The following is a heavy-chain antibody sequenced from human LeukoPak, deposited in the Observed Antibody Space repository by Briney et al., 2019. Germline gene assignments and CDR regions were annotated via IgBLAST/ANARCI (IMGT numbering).Heavy chain of an antibody. Sequence: PSQTLSLTCTVSGGSISSRNYYWSWIRHPPGKGLEWIGFIHYSGDTYYKPSLKSRLTISLDTSKNLFSLNVNSVTAADTAVYFCASNYWSYYYNAMDVWGQGTTVTVSS. CDR1: GGSISSRNYY. V-gene: IGHV4-30-4*01. D-gene: IGHD2-8*02. CDR2: IHYSGDT. J-gene: IGHJ6*02. CDR3: ASNYWSYYYNAMDV.